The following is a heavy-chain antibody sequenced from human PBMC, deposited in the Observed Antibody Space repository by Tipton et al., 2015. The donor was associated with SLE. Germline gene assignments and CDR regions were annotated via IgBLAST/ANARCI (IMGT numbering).Heavy chain of an antibody. Sequence: TLSLTCTVSGGSISSSSYYWSWIRQPPGKGLEWIGYIYYSGSTYYNPSLKSRVTISVDTSKNQFSLKLSSVTAADTAVYYCARVHSSGWFDYWGQGTLVTVSS. CDR2: IYYSGST. D-gene: IGHD6-19*01. V-gene: IGHV4-30-4*01. J-gene: IGHJ4*02. CDR1: GGSISSSSYY. CDR3: ARVHSSGWFDY.